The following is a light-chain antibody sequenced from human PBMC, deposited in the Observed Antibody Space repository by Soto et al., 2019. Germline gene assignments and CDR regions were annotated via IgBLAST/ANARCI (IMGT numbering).Light chain of an antibody. Sequence: DIQMTQSPSTLSASVEDRVTITCRASQNISIWLAWYQQRPGRAPRLLIYDSSSLESGVPSTFSGSGSGTEFSLTISNLRPDDFATYYCQHYHSFSITFGQGARLEIK. V-gene: IGKV1-5*01. CDR1: QNISIW. CDR2: DSS. J-gene: IGKJ5*01. CDR3: QHYHSFSIT.